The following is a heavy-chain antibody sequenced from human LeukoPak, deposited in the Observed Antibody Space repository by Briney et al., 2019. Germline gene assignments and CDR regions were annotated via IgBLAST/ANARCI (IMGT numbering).Heavy chain of an antibody. D-gene: IGHD3-16*02. CDR2: MNPNSGNT. V-gene: IGHV1-8*01. CDR3: ARGKYVWGSYRKDY. J-gene: IGHJ4*02. CDR1: GYTFTSYD. Sequence: GASVKVSCKASGYTFTSYDINWVRQAAGQGLEWMGWMNPNSGNTGYAQKFQGRVTMTRNTSISTVYMELSSLRSEDTAVYYCARGKYVWGSYRKDYWGQGTLVTVSS.